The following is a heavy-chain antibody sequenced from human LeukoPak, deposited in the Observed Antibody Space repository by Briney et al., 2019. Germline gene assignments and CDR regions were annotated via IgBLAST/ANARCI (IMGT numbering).Heavy chain of an antibody. J-gene: IGHJ6*02. D-gene: IGHD3-3*01. CDR3: ARANDFWSGYYYGMDV. V-gene: IGHV1-3*01. CDR2: INAGNGNT. CDR1: GYTFTSYT. Sequence: GASVKVSCKASGYTFTSYTIHWVRQAPGQRLEWMGWINAGNGNTKYSQQFQGRVTITRDTSASTAYMELSSLRSEDTAVYYCARANDFWSGYYYGMDVWGQGTTVTVSS.